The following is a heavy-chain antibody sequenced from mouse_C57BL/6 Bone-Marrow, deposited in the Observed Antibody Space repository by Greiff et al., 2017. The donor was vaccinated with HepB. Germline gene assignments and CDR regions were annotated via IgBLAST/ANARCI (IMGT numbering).Heavy chain of an antibody. CDR3: ARSYYYGSSGYAMDY. CDR2: INPNYGTT. CDR1: GYSFTDYN. Sequence: EVQLVESGPELVKPGASVKISCKASGYSFTDYNMNWVKQSNGKSLEWIGVINPNYGTTSYNQKFKGKATLTVDQSSSTAYMQLNSLTSEDSAVYYCARSYYYGSSGYAMDYWGQGTSVTVSS. V-gene: IGHV1-39*01. J-gene: IGHJ4*01. D-gene: IGHD1-1*01.